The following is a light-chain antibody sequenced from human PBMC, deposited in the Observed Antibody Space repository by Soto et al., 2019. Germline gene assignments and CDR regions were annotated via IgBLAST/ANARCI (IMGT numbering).Light chain of an antibody. CDR3: QQSYSTLLIT. Sequence: DIQMPQSPSSLSASVGDRVTITCRASQSISSYLNWYQQKPGKAPKPLIYAASSLQSGVPSRFSGSESGTDFTLTISSLQPEDFATYYCQQSYSTLLITFGQGTRLEIK. V-gene: IGKV1-39*01. CDR2: AAS. J-gene: IGKJ5*01. CDR1: QSISSY.